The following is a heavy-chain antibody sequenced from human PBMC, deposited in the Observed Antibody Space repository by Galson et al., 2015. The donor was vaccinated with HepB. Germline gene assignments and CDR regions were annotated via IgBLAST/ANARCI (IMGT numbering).Heavy chain of an antibody. Sequence: PALVKPTQTPTLTCTFSGFSLSTSGMRVSWIRQPPGKALEWLARIDWDDDKFYSTSLKTRLTISKDTSKNQVVLTMTNMDPVDTATYYCARMGIVGAAHYFDYWGQGTLVTVSS. CDR3: ARMGIVGAAHYFDY. J-gene: IGHJ4*02. CDR2: IDWDDDK. D-gene: IGHD1-26*01. CDR1: GFSLSTSGMR. V-gene: IGHV2-70*04.